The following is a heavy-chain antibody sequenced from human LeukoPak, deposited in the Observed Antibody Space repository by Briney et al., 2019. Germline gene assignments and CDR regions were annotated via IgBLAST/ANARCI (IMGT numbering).Heavy chain of an antibody. CDR1: GGTFSTLA. Sequence: SVKVSCRASGGTFSTLAINWVRQAPGQGLEWMGRIIPILGQTNYALKFQGRVTVTADESTNTAYMDLSGLRSEDTAVYYCAKVRGSDAFDIWGQGTLVTVSS. D-gene: IGHD3-10*01. V-gene: IGHV1-69*11. CDR2: IIPILGQT. CDR3: AKVRGSDAFDI. J-gene: IGHJ3*02.